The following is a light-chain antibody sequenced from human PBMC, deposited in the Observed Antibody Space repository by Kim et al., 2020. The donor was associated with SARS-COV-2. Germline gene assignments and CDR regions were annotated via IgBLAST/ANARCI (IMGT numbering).Light chain of an antibody. V-gene: IGKV3-11*01. CDR3: QQRSNWPIT. CDR1: QSVSSI. Sequence: SPGERATLSCRASQSVSSILAWYQQKPGQAPRLLIYDASNRATGIPARFSGSGSGTDFTLTISSLEPEDFAVYYCQQRSNWPITFGQGTRLEIK. J-gene: IGKJ5*01. CDR2: DAS.